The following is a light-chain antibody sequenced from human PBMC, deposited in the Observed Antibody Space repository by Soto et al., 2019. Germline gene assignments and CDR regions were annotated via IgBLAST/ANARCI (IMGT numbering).Light chain of an antibody. CDR1: SSDVGGYNY. CDR2: EVS. V-gene: IGLV2-14*01. J-gene: IGLJ1*01. Sequence: QSALTQPASVSGSPGQSTTISCTGTSSDVGGYNYVSWYQQHPGKAPKLMIYEVSNRPSGVSNRFSGSKSGNTASLTISELQAEDEADYYCSSYTRSSTLVFGTGTKLTVL. CDR3: SSYTRSSTLV.